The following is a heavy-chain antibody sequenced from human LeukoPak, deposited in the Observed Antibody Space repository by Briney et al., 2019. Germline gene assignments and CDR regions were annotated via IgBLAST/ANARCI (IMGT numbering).Heavy chain of an antibody. CDR2: INSDGSST. Sequence: GGSLRLSCAASGFTFSSYWMHWVRQAPGKGLVWVSRINSDGSSTSYADSVKGRFTISRDNAKNTLYLQMNSLRAEDTAVYYCARMMLTVTTNYYYYYYYMDVWGKGTTVTVSS. CDR3: ARMMLTVTTNYYYYYYYMDV. D-gene: IGHD4-17*01. J-gene: IGHJ6*03. V-gene: IGHV3-74*01. CDR1: GFTFSSYW.